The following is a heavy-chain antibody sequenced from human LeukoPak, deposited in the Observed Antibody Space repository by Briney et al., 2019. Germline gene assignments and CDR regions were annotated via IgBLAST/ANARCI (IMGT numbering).Heavy chain of an antibody. CDR1: GGSISSSSYY. D-gene: IGHD3-3*02. J-gene: IGHJ4*02. V-gene: IGHV4-39*01. Sequence: SETLSLTCTVSGGSISSSSYYWGWIRQPPGKGLEWIGSIYYSGSTYYNPSLKSRVTMSVDTSKNQFSLKLSSVTAADTAVYYCARLGHFDYWGQGTLVTVSS. CDR3: ARLGHFDY. CDR2: IYYSGST.